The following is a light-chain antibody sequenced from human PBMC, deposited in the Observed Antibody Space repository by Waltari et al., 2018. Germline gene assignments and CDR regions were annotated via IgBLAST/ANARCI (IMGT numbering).Light chain of an antibody. Sequence: SSELTQDPAVSVALGQTVRIPCQGARLRTYSGSWFHQKPGQAPALVIYGKNNRPPGIPDRFSAPSSGSTASLTIIGAQAEDEADYYCHSRDSSGNVLIGGGTKLTVV. CDR2: GKN. V-gene: IGLV3-19*01. J-gene: IGLJ2*01. CDR3: HSRDSSGNVL. CDR1: RLRTYS.